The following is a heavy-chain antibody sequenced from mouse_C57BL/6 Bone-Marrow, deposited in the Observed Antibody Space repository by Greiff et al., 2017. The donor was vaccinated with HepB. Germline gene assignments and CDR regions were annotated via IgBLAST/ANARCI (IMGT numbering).Heavy chain of an antibody. CDR2: TYPGSGST. V-gene: IGHV1-55*01. D-gene: IGHD1-1*01. J-gene: IGHJ4*01. CDR3: ARRPITTVVAPAMDY. Sequence: VQLQQSGAELVKPGASVKMSCKASGYTFPSYWITWVKQRPGQGLEWIGDTYPGSGSTNYNEKLKSKATLTVDTSSSTAYMQLSSLTSEDSAVYYCARRPITTVVAPAMDYWGQGTSVTVSS. CDR1: GYTFPSYW.